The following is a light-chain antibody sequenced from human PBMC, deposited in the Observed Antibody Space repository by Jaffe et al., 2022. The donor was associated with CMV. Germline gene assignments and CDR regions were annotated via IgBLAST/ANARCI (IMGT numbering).Light chain of an antibody. CDR1: QRLVDNY. CDR2: GAS. CDR3: HEYNSSPYT. J-gene: IGKJ2*01. Sequence: EIVLMQSPGTLSLSPGERAALSCRASQRLVDNYLAWHQQKPGQPPRLLIYGASSRATGVPDRFSGSGSGTNFTLTISRLEPEDFAVYYCHEYNSSPYTFGQGSKLEIK. V-gene: IGKV3-20*01.